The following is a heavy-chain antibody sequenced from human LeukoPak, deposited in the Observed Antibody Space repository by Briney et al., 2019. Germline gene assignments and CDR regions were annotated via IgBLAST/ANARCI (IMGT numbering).Heavy chain of an antibody. D-gene: IGHD5-18*01. CDR2: ISSSGSTI. J-gene: IGHJ4*02. V-gene: IGHV3-48*03. Sequence: PGGSLRLSCAASGFTFSSYEMNWVRQAPGKGLEWVSYISSSGSTIYYADSVKGRFTISRDNAKNSLYLQMNSLRAEDTAVYYCARDLSSDTAMANWAQGTPVTVSS. CDR1: GFTFSSYE. CDR3: ARDLSSDTAMAN.